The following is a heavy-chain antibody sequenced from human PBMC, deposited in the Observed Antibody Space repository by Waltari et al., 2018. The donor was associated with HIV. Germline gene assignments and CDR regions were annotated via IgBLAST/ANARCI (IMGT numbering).Heavy chain of an antibody. CDR3: ARYYDSSGYYYS. V-gene: IGHV4-31*01. CDR1: GGSISSGGYY. J-gene: IGHJ4*02. Sequence: QVQLQESGPGLVKPSQTLSLTCTVSGGSISSGGYYWSWIRQHPGKGLEWIGYIYYSGSTYYNPSLKSQVTISVDTSKNQFSLKLSSVTAADTAVYYCARYYDSSGYYYSWGQGTLVTVSS. CDR2: IYYSGST. D-gene: IGHD3-22*01.